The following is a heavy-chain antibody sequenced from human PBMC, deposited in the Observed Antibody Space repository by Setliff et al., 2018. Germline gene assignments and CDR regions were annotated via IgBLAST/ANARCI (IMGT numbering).Heavy chain of an antibody. D-gene: IGHD1-26*01. Sequence: GASVKVSCKASGYSFTGYFIHWVRQAPGQGLEWMGWINPKSGVTSYAQNFRGRITMTRDTSISTVYMELNSLRSDDAAVYFCAREGGLQGATSYYYFYNYINVWGKGTKVTVS. J-gene: IGHJ6*03. CDR1: GYSFTGYF. CDR3: AREGGLQGATSYYYFYNYINV. CDR2: INPKSGVT. V-gene: IGHV1-2*02.